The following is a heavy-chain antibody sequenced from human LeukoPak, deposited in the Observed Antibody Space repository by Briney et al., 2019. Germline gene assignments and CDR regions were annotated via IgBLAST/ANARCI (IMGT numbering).Heavy chain of an antibody. CDR1: SYSISSGYY. V-gene: IGHV4-38-2*02. CDR3: APTLYYYGPSPNGY. D-gene: IGHD3-10*01. CDR2: IYHTGIT. Sequence: SETLSLTCTVSSYSISSGYYWGWIRQPPGKGLEWIGSIYHTGITYYNPTLKSRVTISVDTSKNQFSLKLSSVTAADTAVYYCAPTLYYYGPSPNGYWGQGTLVTVSS. J-gene: IGHJ4*02.